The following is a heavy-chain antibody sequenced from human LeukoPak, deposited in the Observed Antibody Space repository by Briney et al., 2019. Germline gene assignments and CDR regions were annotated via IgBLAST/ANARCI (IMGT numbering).Heavy chain of an antibody. Sequence: PGGSLRLSCAASGFTFSSYAMSWVRQAPGKGLEWVSAISGSGGSTYYADSVKGRFTISRGNSKNTLYLQMNSLRAEDTAVYYCAKDQQQLVAGGEYFQHWGQGILVTVSS. J-gene: IGHJ1*01. CDR3: AKDQQQLVAGGEYFQH. CDR1: GFTFSSYA. D-gene: IGHD6-13*01. CDR2: ISGSGGST. V-gene: IGHV3-23*01.